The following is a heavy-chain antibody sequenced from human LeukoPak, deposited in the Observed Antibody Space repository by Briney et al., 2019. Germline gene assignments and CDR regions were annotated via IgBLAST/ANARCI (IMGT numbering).Heavy chain of an antibody. CDR2: ISGYNGNT. D-gene: IGHD2-15*01. J-gene: IGHJ5*02. CDR3: GRLGYCSGGSCPTSYNNWFDP. CDR1: GYTFTTYN. Sequence: ASVKVSCKASGYTFTTYNINWVRQAPGQGLEWMGWISGYNGNTNYAQKLRGRVTMTTDTSTSTAYMELRSLRSDDTAVYCCGRLGYCSGGSCPTSYNNWFDPWGQGTLVTVSS. V-gene: IGHV1-18*01.